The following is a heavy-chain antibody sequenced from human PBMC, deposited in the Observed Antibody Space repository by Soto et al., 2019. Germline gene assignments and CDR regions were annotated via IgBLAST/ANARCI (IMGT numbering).Heavy chain of an antibody. V-gene: IGHV4-38-2*02. J-gene: IGHJ3*02. CDR3: AREDIVVVPAAIHRTDAFDI. CDR2: IYHSGST. Sequence: TPYLPWAVSGYSFTSGYYWGWIRGRPGKGLEWIGSIYHSGSTYYHPSLKSRVTISVDTSKNQFSLKLSSVTAADTAVYYCAREDIVVVPAAIHRTDAFDIWGQGTMVT. D-gene: IGHD2-2*01. CDR1: GYSFTSGYY.